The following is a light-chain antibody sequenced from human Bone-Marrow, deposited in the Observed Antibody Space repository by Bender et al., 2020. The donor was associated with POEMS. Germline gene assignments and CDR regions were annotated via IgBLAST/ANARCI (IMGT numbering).Light chain of an antibody. CDR1: GNDVGSYNL. CDR3: SSYTSSSTVV. CDR2: DVS. V-gene: IGLV2-14*02. Sequence: QSALTQPASVSGAPGQSITISCSGTGNDVGSYNLVSWYQQHPGKAPKLLIYDVSNRPSGVSNRFSGSKSGNTASLTISGLQAEDEADYYCSSYTSSSTVVFGGGTKLTVL. J-gene: IGLJ2*01.